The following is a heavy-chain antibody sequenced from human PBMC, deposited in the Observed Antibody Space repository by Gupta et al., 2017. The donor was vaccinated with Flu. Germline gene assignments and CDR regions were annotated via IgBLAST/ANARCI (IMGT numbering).Heavy chain of an antibody. V-gene: IGHV4-31*03. D-gene: IGHD5-18*01. CDR1: GGSISTSGYY. CDR3: VQDPGAYSYGYFP. CDR2: VFYNVNT. J-gene: IGHJ1*01. Sequence: HVQLQEWGPGLVKPSQTLTLTCTVSGGSISTSGYYWAWIRHHPGKGLVWIGSVFYNVNTYYLPSLNSRLLILVDTSKNQFSLKLNSVTAADTAVYYCVQDPGAYSYGYFPWGQGTLVTVSS.